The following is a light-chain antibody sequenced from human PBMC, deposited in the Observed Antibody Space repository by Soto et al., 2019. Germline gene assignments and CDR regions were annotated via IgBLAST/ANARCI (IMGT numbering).Light chain of an antibody. CDR2: DAS. CDR1: QSIGTS. Sequence: EIALTHFPATLSFPPGERATLSCWASQSIGTSLAWYQQRPGQAPRLLIYDASSRATGTPARFGGSGSVTDFTLTISRLEPEDSAVYYCQQRTSSQITFGGGTKV. V-gene: IGKV3D-11*02. CDR3: QQRTSSQIT. J-gene: IGKJ4*01.